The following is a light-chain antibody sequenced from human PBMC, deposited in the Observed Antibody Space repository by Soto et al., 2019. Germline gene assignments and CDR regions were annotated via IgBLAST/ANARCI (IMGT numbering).Light chain of an antibody. CDR1: SSNIGSNY. J-gene: IGLJ1*01. CDR2: SNN. Sequence: QSVLTQPPSASGTPGQRVTISCSGSSSNIGSNYVYWYQQLPGTAPKLLIYSNNQRPSGVPDGFSGSKSGTSASLAISGLRSEDEADYYCAAWDDSLSGFYVFGTGTKVTVL. CDR3: AAWDDSLSGFYV. V-gene: IGLV1-47*02.